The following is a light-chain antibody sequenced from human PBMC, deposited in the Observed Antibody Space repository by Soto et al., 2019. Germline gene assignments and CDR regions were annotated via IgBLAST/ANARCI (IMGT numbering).Light chain of an antibody. CDR2: AAS. Sequence: ERVMTQSPATLSVSPVYRSTLSCSAIQSVGTNLAWYQQKPGQAPRLLIYAASTRATGVPARFSGSGSGTEFTLTITSLQSEDFAVYYCQQYDNWPPGWTFGQGTKVDI. CDR3: QQYDNWPPGWT. V-gene: IGKV3-15*01. J-gene: IGKJ1*01. CDR1: QSVGTN.